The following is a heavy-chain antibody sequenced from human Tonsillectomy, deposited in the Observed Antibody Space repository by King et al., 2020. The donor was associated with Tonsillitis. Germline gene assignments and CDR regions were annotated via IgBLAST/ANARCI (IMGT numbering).Heavy chain of an antibody. CDR3: AREHVYSSDWGIVQ. V-gene: IGHV3-33*05. CDR1: GFDFSSYA. D-gene: IGHD6-19*01. Sequence: VQLVESGGGVVQPGGSLRLSCASSGFDFSSYAMHWVRQAPGKGLEWVAVISFDASREKYADSVKGRFTISRDNSKNTLYLQMNSLRAEDTAVYYCAREHVYSSDWGIVQWGRG. J-gene: IGHJ4*02. CDR2: ISFDASRE.